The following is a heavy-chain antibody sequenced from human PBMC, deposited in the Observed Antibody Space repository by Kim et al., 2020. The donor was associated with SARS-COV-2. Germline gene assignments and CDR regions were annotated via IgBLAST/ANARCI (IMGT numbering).Heavy chain of an antibody. V-gene: IGHV1-8*01. CDR3: AITSGWYYYYAMDV. CDR1: GYTFTSHE. J-gene: IGHJ6*02. Sequence: ASVKVSCKASGYTFTSHEIKWVRQAAGQGLGWMGWMNPHSGNTGSAQKFQGRVTMTRDISTSTAFLELSNLTSDDTAVYYCAITSGWYYYYAMDVWGQGTTVTVSS. CDR2: MNPHSGNT. D-gene: IGHD6-19*01.